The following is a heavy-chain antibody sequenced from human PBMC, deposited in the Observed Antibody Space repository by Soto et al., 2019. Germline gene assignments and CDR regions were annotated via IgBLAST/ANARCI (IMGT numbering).Heavy chain of an antibody. CDR1: GGTFSSYA. J-gene: IGHJ4*02. D-gene: IGHD3-10*01. V-gene: IGHV1-69*01. Sequence: QVQLVQSGAEVKKPGSSVKVSCKASGGTFSSYAISWVRQAPGQGLEWMGGFIPIFGTANYAQKFQGRVTITANESTSRASVGLSSLRSEDTALYYCARNPYYYGSGSYRFDYWGQGTLVTVSS. CDR2: FIPIFGTA. CDR3: ARNPYYYGSGSYRFDY.